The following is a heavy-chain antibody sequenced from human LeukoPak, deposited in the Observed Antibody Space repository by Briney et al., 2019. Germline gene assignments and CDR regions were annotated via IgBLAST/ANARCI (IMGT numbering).Heavy chain of an antibody. CDR2: ISGSGGST. V-gene: IGHV3-23*01. Sequence: GGSLRLSCAASGFTFSSYAMSWVRQAPGKGLEWVSAISGSGGSTYYADSVKGRFTISRDNSKNTLYLQVNSLRAEDTAVYYCAKSAKGYDFWSGYGFDYWGQGTLVTVSS. CDR3: AKSAKGYDFWSGYGFDY. J-gene: IGHJ4*02. D-gene: IGHD3-3*01. CDR1: GFTFSSYA.